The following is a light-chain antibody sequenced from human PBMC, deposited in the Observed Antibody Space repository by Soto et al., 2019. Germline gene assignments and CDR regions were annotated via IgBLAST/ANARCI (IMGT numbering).Light chain of an antibody. V-gene: IGLV2-23*01. J-gene: IGLJ1*01. CDR2: EGS. CDR3: CSYAGSSTFV. CDR1: SSDVGSYNL. Sequence: ALAQPASVSGSPGQSITISCTGTSSDVGSYNLVSWYQQHPGKAPKLMIYEGSKRPSGVSNRFSGSKSGNTASLTISGLQAEDEADYYCCSYAGSSTFVFGTGTKVTVL.